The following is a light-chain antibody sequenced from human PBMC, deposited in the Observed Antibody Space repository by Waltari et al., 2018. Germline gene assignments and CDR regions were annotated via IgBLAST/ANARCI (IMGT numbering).Light chain of an antibody. CDR1: QTINNY. CDR3: QHQYTAPFT. Sequence: DIQMTQSPSSLSASVGDRVTITCRASQTINNYLSWFRQKPGKAPEFLIYAVSSLQSGVPSRFSGSGSGTDFTITINSLQPEDFATYYCQHQYTAPFTFGPGTKVDVK. CDR2: AVS. J-gene: IGKJ3*01. V-gene: IGKV1-39*01.